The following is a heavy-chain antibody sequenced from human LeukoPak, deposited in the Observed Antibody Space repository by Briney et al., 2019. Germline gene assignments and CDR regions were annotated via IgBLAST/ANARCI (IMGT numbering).Heavy chain of an antibody. D-gene: IGHD2-2*01. J-gene: IGHJ3*01. Sequence: GGSLRLSCAASGFTFSSYAMSWVRQAPGKGLEWVSAISGSGGSTYYADSVKGRFTISRDNARNTLSLEMNSLTIEDTAVYYCIVVVDPPDSDGFDVWGQGTMITVSS. CDR3: IVVVDPPDSDGFDV. V-gene: IGHV3-23*01. CDR2: ISGSGGST. CDR1: GFTFSSYA.